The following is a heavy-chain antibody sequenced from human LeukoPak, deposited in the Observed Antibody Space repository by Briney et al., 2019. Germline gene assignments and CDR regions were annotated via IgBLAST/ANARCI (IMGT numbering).Heavy chain of an antibody. CDR1: GYTFTGYY. CDR3: ARAEEWELPPKNY. J-gene: IGHJ4*02. V-gene: IGHV1-2*02. D-gene: IGHD1-26*01. Sequence: ASVKVSCKASGYTFTGYYMHWVRQAPGQGLEWMGWINPNSGGTNYAQKFQGRVTMTRDTSISTAYMELSRLRSDGTAVYYCARAEEWELPPKNYWGQGTLVTVSS. CDR2: INPNSGGT.